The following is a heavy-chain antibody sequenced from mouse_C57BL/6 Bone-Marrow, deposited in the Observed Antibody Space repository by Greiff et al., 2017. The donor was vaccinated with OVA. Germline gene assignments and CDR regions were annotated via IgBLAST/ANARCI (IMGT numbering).Heavy chain of an antibody. CDR2: IDPEDGDT. V-gene: IGHV14-1*01. Sequence: EVQLQQPGAELVKPGASVKLSCKASGYTFTSYWMHWVKQRPGRGLEWIGRIDPEDGDTEYAPKFPGKATMTADTSSNTAYLQLSSLTSEDTAVYYCTTFDALITTVVATNWYFDVWGTGTTVTVSS. D-gene: IGHD1-1*01. J-gene: IGHJ1*03. CDR1: GYTFTSYW. CDR3: TTFDALITTVVATNWYFDV.